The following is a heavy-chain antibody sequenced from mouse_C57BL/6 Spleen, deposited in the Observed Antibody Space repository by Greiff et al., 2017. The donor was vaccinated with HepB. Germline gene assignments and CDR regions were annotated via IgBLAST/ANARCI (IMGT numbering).Heavy chain of an antibody. CDR3: ARYYYGSSGYYYAMDY. CDR1: GFTFTDYY. J-gene: IGHJ4*01. Sequence: EVQGVESGGGLVQPGGSLSLSCAASGFTFTDYYMSWVRQPPGKALEWLGFIRNKANGYTTEYSASVKGRFTISRDNSQSILYLQMNALRAEDSATYYCARYYYGSSGYYYAMDYWGQGTSVTVSS. D-gene: IGHD1-1*01. CDR2: IRNKANGYTT. V-gene: IGHV7-3*01.